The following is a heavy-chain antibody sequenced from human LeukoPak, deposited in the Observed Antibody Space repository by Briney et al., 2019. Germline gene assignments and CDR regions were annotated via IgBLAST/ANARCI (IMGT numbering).Heavy chain of an antibody. CDR1: GFTFSSHA. Sequence: GGSLRLSCAASGFTFSSHAMSWVRQAPGEGLEWVSAISGSGGSTYYADSVKGRFTISRDNSKNTLYLQMNSLRAEDTAVYYCAKKWLFGFDYWGQGTLVTVSS. CDR2: ISGSGGST. CDR3: AKKWLFGFDY. D-gene: IGHD5-12*01. J-gene: IGHJ4*02. V-gene: IGHV3-23*01.